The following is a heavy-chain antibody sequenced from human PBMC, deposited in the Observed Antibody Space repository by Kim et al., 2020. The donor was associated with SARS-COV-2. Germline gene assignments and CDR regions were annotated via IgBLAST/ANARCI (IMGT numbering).Heavy chain of an antibody. V-gene: IGHV4-59*01. D-gene: IGHD4-17*01. CDR3: ARDKSYGLRD. J-gene: IGHJ3*01. Sequence: SETLSLTCTVSGGSISSYYWSWIRQPPGKGLEWIGYIYYSGSTNYNPSLKSRVTISVDTSKNQFSLKLSSVTAADTAVYYCARDKSYGLRDWGQGTMVTVSS. CDR1: GGSISSYY. CDR2: IYYSGST.